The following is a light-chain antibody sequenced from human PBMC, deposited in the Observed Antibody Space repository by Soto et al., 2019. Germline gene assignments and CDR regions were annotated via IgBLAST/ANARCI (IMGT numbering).Light chain of an antibody. CDR2: GES. CDR3: QQYGSSLIT. Sequence: EIVLTQSPGTLSLSPGERATLSCRASQSINSDYLAWYQQRAGQAPRLLIYGESSRATGIPDRFSGSGSGTDFTLTISRLEPEDFAVYYCQQYGSSLITFGQGTRLEIK. CDR1: QSINSDY. V-gene: IGKV3-20*01. J-gene: IGKJ5*01.